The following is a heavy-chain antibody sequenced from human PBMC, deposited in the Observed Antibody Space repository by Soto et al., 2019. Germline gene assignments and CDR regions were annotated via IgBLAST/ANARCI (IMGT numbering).Heavy chain of an antibody. Sequence: SVKVSCKASGGTFSSYAISWVRQAPGQGLEWMGGIIPIFGTANYAQKFQGRVTITADKSTSTAYMELSSLRSEDTAVYYCARGGSGYSRYYYGMDVWGQGTTVTVSS. CDR1: GGTFSSYA. V-gene: IGHV1-69*06. CDR3: ARGGSGYSRYYYGMDV. D-gene: IGHD3-10*01. CDR2: IIPIFGTA. J-gene: IGHJ6*02.